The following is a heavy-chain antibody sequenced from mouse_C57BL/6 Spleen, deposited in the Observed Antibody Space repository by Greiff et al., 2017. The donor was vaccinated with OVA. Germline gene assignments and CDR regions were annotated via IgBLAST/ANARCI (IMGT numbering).Heavy chain of an antibody. D-gene: IGHD1-1*01. J-gene: IGHJ3*01. V-gene: IGHV3-1*01. CDR2: ISYSGST. Sequence: LLESGPGMVKPSQSLSLTCTVTGYSITSGYDWHWIRHFPGNKLEWMGYISYSGSTNYNPSLKSRISIAHDTSKNHYILKLNSVTAEYTATYYGARADDYGSSYGFAYWGQGTLVTVSA. CDR3: ARADDYGSSYGFAY. CDR1: GYSITSGYD.